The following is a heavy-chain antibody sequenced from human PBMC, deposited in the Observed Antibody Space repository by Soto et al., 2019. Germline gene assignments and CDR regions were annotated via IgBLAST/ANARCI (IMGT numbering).Heavy chain of an antibody. V-gene: IGHV3-23*01. Sequence: GGSPRLPCAASGFTFSSYAMSWVRQAPGKGLEWVSAISGSGGSTYYADSVKGRFTISRDNSKNTLYLQMNSLRAEDTAVYDFSGYFYGSGFNWFDPWGKGTLVTVSS. J-gene: IGHJ5*02. D-gene: IGHD3-10*01. CDR1: GFTFSSYA. CDR2: ISGSGGST. CDR3: SGYFYGSGFNWFDP.